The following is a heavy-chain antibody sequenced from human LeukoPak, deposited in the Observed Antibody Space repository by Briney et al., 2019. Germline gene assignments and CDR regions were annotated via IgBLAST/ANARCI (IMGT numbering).Heavy chain of an antibody. Sequence: SETLSLTCTVSGGSISSYYWSWIRQPAGKGLEWIGRIYTSGSTNYNPSLKSRVTMSVDTSKNQFSLKLSSVTAADTAVYYCAREGITIFGVVMEAFDIWGQGTMVTVSS. CDR1: GGSISSYY. V-gene: IGHV4-4*07. D-gene: IGHD3-3*01. CDR3: AREGITIFGVVMEAFDI. J-gene: IGHJ3*02. CDR2: IYTSGST.